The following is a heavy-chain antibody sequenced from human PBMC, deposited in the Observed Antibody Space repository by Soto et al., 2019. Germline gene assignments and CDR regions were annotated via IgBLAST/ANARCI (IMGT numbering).Heavy chain of an antibody. CDR3: ARDNYEILTGFDH. D-gene: IGHD3-9*01. J-gene: IGHJ4*02. Sequence: GGSLRLSCAASGFIFSNYAMSWVRQAPGKGLQWVSAISGSGDSTYYADSVKGRFTISRDNSKNTMYLQINSLRAEDTAVYHCARDNYEILTGFDHWGQGTLVTVSS. CDR2: ISGSGDST. CDR1: GFIFSNYA. V-gene: IGHV3-23*01.